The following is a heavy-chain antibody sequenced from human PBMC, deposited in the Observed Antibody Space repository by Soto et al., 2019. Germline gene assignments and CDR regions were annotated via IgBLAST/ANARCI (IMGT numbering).Heavy chain of an antibody. J-gene: IGHJ5*02. Sequence: QVQLVQSGAEVKKPGASVKVSCKASGYTFTSYDINWVRQATGQGLEWMGWMNPNSGNTGYAQKLQGRVTMTRNTSISTAYMELSSLRSEDTAVYYCARGRLYYDILTGYPWFDPWGQGTLVTVSS. V-gene: IGHV1-8*01. CDR1: GYTFTSYD. D-gene: IGHD3-9*01. CDR3: ARGRLYYDILTGYPWFDP. CDR2: MNPNSGNT.